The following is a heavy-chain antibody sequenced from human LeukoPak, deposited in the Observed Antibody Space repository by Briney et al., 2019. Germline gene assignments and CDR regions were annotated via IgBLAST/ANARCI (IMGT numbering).Heavy chain of an antibody. Sequence: GGSLRLSCAASGFTFSSYGMHWVRQAPGKGLEWVSSISSSSSYIYYADSVKGRFTISRDNAKNSLYLQMKSLRAEDTAVYYCGRDNNLLTGYADAFDIWGQGTMVTVSS. CDR2: ISSSSSYI. J-gene: IGHJ3*02. V-gene: IGHV3-21*01. CDR1: GFTFSSYG. D-gene: IGHD3-9*01. CDR3: GRDNNLLTGYADAFDI.